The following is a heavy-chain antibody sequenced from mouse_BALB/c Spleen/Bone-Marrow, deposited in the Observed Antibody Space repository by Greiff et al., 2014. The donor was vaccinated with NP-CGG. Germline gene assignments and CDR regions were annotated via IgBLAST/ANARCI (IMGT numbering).Heavy chain of an antibody. J-gene: IGHJ4*01. CDR1: GFTFSSYT. V-gene: IGHV5-6-4*01. D-gene: IGHD2-3*01. CDR2: ITSGGGYA. Sequence: EVKLVESGGGLVKPGGSLKLSCAASGFTFSSYTMSWVRQTPEKRLEWVATITSGGGYAYYPDSVKGRFTISRDNAKNTLYLQMSSLKSEDTAMYYSARDLYDGYSYYAMDYWGQGTSVTVSS. CDR3: ARDLYDGYSYYAMDY.